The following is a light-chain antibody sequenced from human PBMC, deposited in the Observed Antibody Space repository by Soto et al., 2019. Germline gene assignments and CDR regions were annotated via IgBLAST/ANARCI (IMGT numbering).Light chain of an antibody. Sequence: DIPMTQSPSTLSASVGDRVTITCRASQTIRSWLAWYQQRPGKVPNLLIWDTSKLQSGVPSRFSGSGSGTEFTLTIASLQRDDFATYWCQQYDEYPLTFGGGTKVELK. V-gene: IGKV1-5*01. J-gene: IGKJ4*01. CDR1: QTIRSW. CDR2: DTS. CDR3: QQYDEYPLT.